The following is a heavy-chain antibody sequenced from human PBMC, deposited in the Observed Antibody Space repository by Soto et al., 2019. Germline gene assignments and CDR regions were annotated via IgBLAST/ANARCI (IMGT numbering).Heavy chain of an antibody. Sequence: PGGSLRLSCAASGFTFSSNWMHWVRRVPGRGLVWVARINTDGSATNYVDSVKGRFTVSRDNSKNMLYLQMISLRIEDTAVYYCAKDYSSTYYGMDVWGQGTTVTVSS. CDR2: INTDGSAT. CDR1: GFTFSSNW. D-gene: IGHD6-13*01. V-gene: IGHV3-74*01. J-gene: IGHJ6*02. CDR3: AKDYSSTYYGMDV.